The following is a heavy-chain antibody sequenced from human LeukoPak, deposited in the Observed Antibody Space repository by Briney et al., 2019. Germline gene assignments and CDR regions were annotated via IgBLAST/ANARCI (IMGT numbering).Heavy chain of an antibody. CDR3: ARSGITTIPNFDY. D-gene: IGHD5-12*01. CDR1: GYTFSGYY. Sequence: ASVKVSCKPSGYTFSGYYIHWVRQAPGQGLEWMGWINPNSGATNNAQKFQGRVTVNRDRSISTVYMELNKLRADGTAVYYCARSGITTIPNFDYWGQGSLVTVSS. V-gene: IGHV1-2*02. CDR2: INPNSGAT. J-gene: IGHJ4*02.